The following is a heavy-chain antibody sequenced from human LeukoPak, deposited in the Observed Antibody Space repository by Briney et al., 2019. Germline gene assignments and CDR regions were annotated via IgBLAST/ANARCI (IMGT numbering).Heavy chain of an antibody. CDR3: ARGYYGMDV. V-gene: IGHV3-66*01. CDR1: GFTVSSNY. J-gene: IGHJ6*02. Sequence: GSLRLSCAGSGFTVSSNYMSWVRQAPGKGLDWVSVIHSGGSTYYADSVKGRFTISRDNSKNTLYLQMNSLRVEETVVYYCARGYYGMDVWGQGTTVTVSS. CDR2: IHSGGST.